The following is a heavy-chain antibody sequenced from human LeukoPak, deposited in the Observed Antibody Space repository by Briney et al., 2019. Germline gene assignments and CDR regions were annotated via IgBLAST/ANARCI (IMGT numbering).Heavy chain of an antibody. V-gene: IGHV3-33*01. D-gene: IGHD3-22*01. Sequence: GRSLRLSCAASGFTFSSFGMHWVRQAPGKGLEWVAVIWYDGNNKYYADSVKGRFTISRDHSKNTLYLQMNSLRAEDTAVYSCARSFTSTGYYYVEYWGQGTLVTVSS. CDR3: ARSFTSTGYYYVEY. CDR1: GFTFSSFG. CDR2: IWYDGNNK. J-gene: IGHJ4*02.